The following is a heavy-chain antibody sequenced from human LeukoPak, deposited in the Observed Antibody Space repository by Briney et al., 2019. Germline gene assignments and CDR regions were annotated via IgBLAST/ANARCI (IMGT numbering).Heavy chain of an antibody. CDR3: ARQTGSGLFILP. V-gene: IGHV4-39*01. J-gene: IGHJ4*02. D-gene: IGHD3/OR15-3a*01. Sequence: PSETLSLTCTVSGVSISSSNSYWGWIRQPPGKGLEWIGSIYYSGNTYYNASLTSQVPISIDTSKKQLSLRLTSVTAADTAVYYCARQTGSGLFILPGGQGILVTVSS. CDR1: GVSISSSNSY. CDR2: IYYSGNT.